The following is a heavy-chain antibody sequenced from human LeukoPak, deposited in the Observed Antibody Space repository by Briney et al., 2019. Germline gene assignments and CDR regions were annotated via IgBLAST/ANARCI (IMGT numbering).Heavy chain of an antibody. Sequence: AGGSLRLSCAASGFTFSSYAMSWVRQAPGKGLEWVSAISGSGGSTYYADSVKGRFTISRDNSKNTLYLQMNSLRAEDTAVYYCAKGGIRGDSLSSSWSNWGQGTLVTVSS. J-gene: IGHJ4*02. V-gene: IGHV3-23*01. CDR3: AKGGIRGDSLSSSWSN. D-gene: IGHD6-13*01. CDR2: ISGSGGST. CDR1: GFTFSSYA.